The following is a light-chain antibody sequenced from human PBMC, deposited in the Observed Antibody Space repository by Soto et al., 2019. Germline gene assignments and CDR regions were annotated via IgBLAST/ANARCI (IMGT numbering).Light chain of an antibody. J-gene: IGLJ1*01. CDR1: SSDVGSYSL. V-gene: IGLV2-23*02. CDR2: EAT. CDR3: CSYAGTITLGIYV. Sequence: QSALTQPASVSGSPGQSITISCTGTSSDVGSYSLVSWYQQHPGKAPKVMIYEATKRPSGVSNRFSGYKSGNTASLTISGLQAEDEPDYDCCSYAGTITLGIYVFGSGTELTVL.